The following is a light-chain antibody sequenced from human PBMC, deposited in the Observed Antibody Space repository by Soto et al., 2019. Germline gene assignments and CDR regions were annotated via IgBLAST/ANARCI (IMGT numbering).Light chain of an antibody. J-gene: IGKJ1*01. CDR2: AAS. CDR3: QQYGSSYPWT. V-gene: IGKV1-5*01. CDR1: QSISNW. Sequence: DIQMTQSPSTLPASVGDRVTITCRASQSISNWLAWYQQKPGKAPKLLIYAASSLQSGVPSRFSGSGSGTDFTLTIRRLEPEDFAVYYCQQYGSSYPWTFGQGTKVDIK.